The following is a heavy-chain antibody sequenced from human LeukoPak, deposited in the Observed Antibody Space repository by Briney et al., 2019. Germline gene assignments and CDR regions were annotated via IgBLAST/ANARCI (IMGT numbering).Heavy chain of an antibody. Sequence: ASVKVSCKASRYTFTSYGISWVRQAPGQGLEWMGWISAYSGNTNYAQKLQGRVTMTTDTSTSTAYMELRSLRADDTAVYYCARDDCSSTSCYTPPFDYWGQGTLVTVSS. CDR1: RYTFTSYG. D-gene: IGHD2-2*02. J-gene: IGHJ4*02. CDR3: ARDDCSSTSCYTPPFDY. CDR2: ISAYSGNT. V-gene: IGHV1-18*01.